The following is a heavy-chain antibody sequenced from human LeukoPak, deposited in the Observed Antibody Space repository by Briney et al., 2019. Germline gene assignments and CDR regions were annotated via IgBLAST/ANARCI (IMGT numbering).Heavy chain of an antibody. CDR3: AKALGKGSPDY. CDR2: ISWDGGST. Sequence: GGSLRLSCAASGFTFSGYRMYWVRQAPGKGLEWVSLISWDGGSTYYADSVKGRFTISRDNSKNSLYLQMNSLRTEDTALYYCAKALGKGSPDYWGQGTLVTVSS. J-gene: IGHJ4*02. D-gene: IGHD7-27*01. V-gene: IGHV3-43*01. CDR1: GFTFSGYR.